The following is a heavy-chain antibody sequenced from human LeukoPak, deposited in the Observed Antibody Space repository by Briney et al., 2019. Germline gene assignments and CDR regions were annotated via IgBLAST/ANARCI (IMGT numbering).Heavy chain of an antibody. Sequence: GGSLRLSCGASGFTCTSYAMSWIRQDPGKGLEWVSAISGGGENTYYGDSVKGRFTISRDNSKNTLYLQMNSLRAEDTATYYCAKPRAMTTGVGRYFDLWGRGTLVTVSS. CDR2: ISGGGENT. CDR3: AKPRAMTTGVGRYFDL. D-gene: IGHD1-1*01. J-gene: IGHJ2*01. V-gene: IGHV3-23*01. CDR1: GFTCTSYA.